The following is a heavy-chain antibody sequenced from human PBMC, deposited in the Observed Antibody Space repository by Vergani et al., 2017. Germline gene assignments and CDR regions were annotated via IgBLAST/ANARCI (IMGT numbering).Heavy chain of an antibody. D-gene: IGHD3-10*01. J-gene: IGHJ3*01. V-gene: IGHV5-51*01. Sequence: EKQLVQSGSETKKPGECLKISCQAFGYIFSNFWIGWVRQRPGRGLEWMGIIYPGDSEVKSNPTFRGQVILSVDTSVNTAYLQWRSLQASDTATYFCASGGHGSENGGALQLWGQGTNITVSS. CDR3: ASGGHGSENGGALQL. CDR1: GYIFSNFW. CDR2: IYPGDSEV.